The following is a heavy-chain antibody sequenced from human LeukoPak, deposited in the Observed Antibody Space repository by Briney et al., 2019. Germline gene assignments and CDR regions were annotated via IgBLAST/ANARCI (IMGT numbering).Heavy chain of an antibody. Sequence: GGSLRLSCAASGFTFSSYWMSWVRQAPGRGLEWVANIKQDGSEKYYVDSVKGRFTISRDNAKNSLYLQMNSLRAEDTAVYYCARGSSGWYFDYWGQGTLVTVSS. J-gene: IGHJ4*02. CDR1: GFTFSSYW. CDR2: IKQDGSEK. D-gene: IGHD6-19*01. CDR3: ARGSSGWYFDY. V-gene: IGHV3-7*01.